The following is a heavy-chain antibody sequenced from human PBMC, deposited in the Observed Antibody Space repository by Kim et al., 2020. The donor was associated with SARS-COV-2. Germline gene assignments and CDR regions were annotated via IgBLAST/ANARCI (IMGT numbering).Heavy chain of an antibody. CDR2: ISYDGINK. CDR1: GFTFSSYG. Sequence: LSLTCAASGFTFSSYGMHWVRQAPGKGLEWVAVISYDGINKYYADSVRGRFTISRDNSKNTLYLQMNSLRAEDTAVYYCARDGYGGYGPFDYWGQGTLVTVSS. J-gene: IGHJ4*02. V-gene: IGHV3-33*05. CDR3: ARDGYGGYGPFDY. D-gene: IGHD5-12*01.